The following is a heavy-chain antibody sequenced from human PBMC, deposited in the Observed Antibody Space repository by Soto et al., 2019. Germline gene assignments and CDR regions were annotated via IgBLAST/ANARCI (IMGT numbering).Heavy chain of an antibody. V-gene: IGHV4-31*03. CDR2: IYYSGST. CDR1: GGSISSGGYY. Sequence: QVQLQESGPGLVKPSQTLSLTCTVSGGSISSGGYYWSWIRQHPGKGLEWIGYIYYSGSTYYNPSLKSRXXIXVXXSKNQFSLKLSSVTAADTAVYYCASSGYYHDAFDIWGQGTMVTVSS. J-gene: IGHJ3*02. CDR3: ASSGYYHDAFDI. D-gene: IGHD3-22*01.